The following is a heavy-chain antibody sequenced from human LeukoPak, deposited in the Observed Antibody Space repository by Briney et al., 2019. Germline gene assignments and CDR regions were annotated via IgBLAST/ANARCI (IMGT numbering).Heavy chain of an antibody. V-gene: IGHV3-21*01. CDR1: GFTFSSYS. D-gene: IGHD3-22*01. CDR3: ARARRYDSSGPTHSDY. J-gene: IGHJ4*02. Sequence: GGSLRLSCAASGFTFSSYSMNWVRQAPGKGLEWVSSISSSSNYIYYADSVKGRFTISRDNAKNSLYLQMNSLRAEDTAVYYCARARRYDSSGPTHSDYWGQGTLVTVSS. CDR2: ISSSSNYI.